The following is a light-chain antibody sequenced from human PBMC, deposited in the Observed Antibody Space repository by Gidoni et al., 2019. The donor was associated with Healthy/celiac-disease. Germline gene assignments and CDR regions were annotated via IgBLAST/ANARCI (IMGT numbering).Light chain of an antibody. CDR1: SSHIGAGYD. V-gene: IGLV1-40*01. J-gene: IGLJ3*02. CDR3: QSYDSSLSGWV. CDR2: GNS. Sequence: QSVLTQPPSLSGAPRRRVTISCTGCSSHIGAGYDVLWYQQLPGTAPRLLIYGNSNRPSGVPDRFAGSKSGTSASLAITGLQAEDEADYYCQSYDSSLSGWVFGGGTKLTVL.